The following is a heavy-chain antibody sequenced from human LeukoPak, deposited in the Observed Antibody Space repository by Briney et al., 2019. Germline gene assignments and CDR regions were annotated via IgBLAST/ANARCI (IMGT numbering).Heavy chain of an antibody. Sequence: GRSLRLSCAASGFTFSSYGMHWVRQAPGKGLEWVAVLSYDGSNKYYADSVKGRFTISRDNSKNTLYLQMNSLRAEDTAVYYCTRDKSSGCFDWGQGTLVTVSS. V-gene: IGHV3-30*03. CDR2: LSYDGSNK. J-gene: IGHJ4*02. CDR1: GFTFSSYG. D-gene: IGHD6-19*01. CDR3: TRDKSSGCFD.